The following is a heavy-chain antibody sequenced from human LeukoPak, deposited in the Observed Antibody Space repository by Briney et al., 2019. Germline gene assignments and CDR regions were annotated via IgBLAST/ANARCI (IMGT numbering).Heavy chain of an antibody. Sequence: ASVKVSCKTSGGTFNNSAISWVRQAPGQGLEWLGGIMPLFGTAGYAQKFQGRVTITKDESTRTVYLELTSLTSDDTAVYYCARDPTYYYDSSGYYFFDYWGQGTLVTVSS. J-gene: IGHJ4*02. CDR3: ARDPTYYYDSSGYYFFDY. CDR2: IMPLFGTA. CDR1: GGTFNNSA. V-gene: IGHV1-69*05. D-gene: IGHD3-22*01.